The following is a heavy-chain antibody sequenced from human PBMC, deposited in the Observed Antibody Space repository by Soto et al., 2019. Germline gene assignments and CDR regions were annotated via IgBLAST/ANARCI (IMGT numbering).Heavy chain of an antibody. CDR1: GGTFSSYT. CDR2: IIPILGIA. CDR3: ARDKTANIVVVPAAADAFDI. V-gene: IGHV1-69*04. D-gene: IGHD2-2*01. Sequence: SVKVSCKASGGTFSSYTISWVRQAPGQGLEWMGRIIPILGIANYAQKFQGRVTITADKSTSTAYMELSSLRSEDTAVYYFARDKTANIVVVPAAADAFDIWGQGTMVTVSS. J-gene: IGHJ3*02.